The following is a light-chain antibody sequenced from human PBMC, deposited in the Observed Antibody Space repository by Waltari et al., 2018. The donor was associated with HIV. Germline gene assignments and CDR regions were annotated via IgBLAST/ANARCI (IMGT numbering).Light chain of an antibody. V-gene: IGKV1-NL1*01. J-gene: IGKJ2*01. Sequence: DIQMAQSPSTLSASIGHTVTITCRASQGISNSLAWYQHKPGQAPKLLVYGTSTLEDGVASRFSGSGSGTEYTLALSSLQPEDAATYFGQQYYTLPYTFGQGTKLEI. CDR1: QGISNS. CDR3: QQYYTLPYT. CDR2: GTS.